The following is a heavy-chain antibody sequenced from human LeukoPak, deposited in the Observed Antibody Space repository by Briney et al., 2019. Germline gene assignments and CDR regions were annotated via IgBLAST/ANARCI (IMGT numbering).Heavy chain of an antibody. CDR2: ISPSGGST. CDR1: GYTFTSNY. CDR3: ARGTMVRESAVGYMDV. D-gene: IGHD3-10*01. J-gene: IGHJ6*03. Sequence: ASVKVSCKAFGYTFTSNYMHWVRQAPGQGPGWMGVISPSGGSTTYAQKFQGRVTLTRDMSTSTDYLELSSLRSEDTAVYYCARGTMVRESAVGYMDVWGKGTTVTVSS. V-gene: IGHV1-46*01.